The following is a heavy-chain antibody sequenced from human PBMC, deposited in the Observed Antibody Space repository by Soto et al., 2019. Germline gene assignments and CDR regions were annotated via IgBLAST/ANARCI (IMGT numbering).Heavy chain of an antibody. CDR3: ARDLAYCGGDCYGWFDP. CDR2: IIPIFGTA. V-gene: IGHV1-69*06. J-gene: IGHJ5*02. D-gene: IGHD2-21*02. CDR1: GGTFSSYA. Sequence: QVQLVQSGAEVKKPGSSVKVSCKASGGTFSSYAISWVRQAPGQGLEWMGGIIPIFGTANYAQKFQGRVTITADKSTSTAYMELSSLRSEDTVVYHCARDLAYCGGDCYGWFDPWGQGTLVTVSS.